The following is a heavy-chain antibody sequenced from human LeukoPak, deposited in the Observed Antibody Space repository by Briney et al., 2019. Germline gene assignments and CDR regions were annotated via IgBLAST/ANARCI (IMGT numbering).Heavy chain of an antibody. CDR2: IYYSGST. CDR1: GGSISSSSYY. D-gene: IGHD6-13*01. Sequence: SETLSLTCTVPGGSISSSSYYWGWIRQPPGKGLEWIGSIYYSGSTYYNPSLKSRVTISVDTSKNQFSLKLSSVTAADTAVYYCARFSSSWSFYFDYWGQGTLVTVSS. J-gene: IGHJ4*02. V-gene: IGHV4-39*01. CDR3: ARFSSSWSFYFDY.